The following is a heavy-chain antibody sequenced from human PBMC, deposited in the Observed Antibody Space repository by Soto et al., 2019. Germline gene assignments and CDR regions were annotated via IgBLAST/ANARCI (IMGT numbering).Heavy chain of an antibody. Sequence: GESLRLSCAASEFTFSNYAMSWVRQAPGKGLEWVSSISDNGGTTYYADSVKGRFTISRDNSKNTLYLQMNSLRAEDTAVYYCSKDPQNGVVSFAYWGQGTQVTVSS. V-gene: IGHV3-23*01. CDR3: SKDPQNGVVSFAY. CDR2: ISDNGGTT. D-gene: IGHD1-1*01. CDR1: EFTFSNYA. J-gene: IGHJ4*02.